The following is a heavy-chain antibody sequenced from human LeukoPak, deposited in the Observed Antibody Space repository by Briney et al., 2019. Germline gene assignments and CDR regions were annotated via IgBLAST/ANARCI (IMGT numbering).Heavy chain of an antibody. CDR3: ARAGSHYYGSGSGFYFDY. V-gene: IGHV3-48*02. Sequence: PGGSLRLSCAASGFSFSSYSMNWVRQAPGKGLEWVSYIRSSSSTIYYADSVKGRFTISRDNAKNSLYPQMNSLRDEDTAVYYCARAGSHYYGSGSGFYFDYWGQGTLVTVSS. J-gene: IGHJ4*02. D-gene: IGHD3-10*01. CDR1: GFSFSSYS. CDR2: IRSSSSTI.